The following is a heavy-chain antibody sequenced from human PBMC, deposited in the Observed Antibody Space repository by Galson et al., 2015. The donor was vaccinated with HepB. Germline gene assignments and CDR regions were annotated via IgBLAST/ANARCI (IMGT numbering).Heavy chain of an antibody. J-gene: IGHJ3*02. CDR3: TTDPTEAAMRGDDAFDI. V-gene: IGHV3-15*01. CDR2: IKSKTDGGTT. D-gene: IGHD2-2*01. CDR1: GFTFSNAW. Sequence: SLRLSCAASGFTFSNAWMSWVHQAPGKGLEWVGRIKSKTDGGTTDYAAPVKGRFTISRDDSKNTLYLQMNSLKTEDTAVYYCTTDPTEAAMRGDDAFDIWGQGTMVTVSS.